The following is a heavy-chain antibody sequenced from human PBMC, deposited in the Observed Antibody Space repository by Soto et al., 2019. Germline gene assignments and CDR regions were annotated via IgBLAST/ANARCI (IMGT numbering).Heavy chain of an antibody. Sequence: PSETLSLTCTVSGDSISSADYYGIWIRQTPGKGLEWIGHIFYSGTTYYNPSLKSRLTISVDTSKNHFSLRLTSVTAADTAVYYCARDLWVEPELYYYGMDVWGQGTTVTVSS. D-gene: IGHD1-1*01. CDR1: GDSISSADYY. V-gene: IGHV4-30-4*01. J-gene: IGHJ6*02. CDR3: ARDLWVEPELYYYGMDV. CDR2: IFYSGTT.